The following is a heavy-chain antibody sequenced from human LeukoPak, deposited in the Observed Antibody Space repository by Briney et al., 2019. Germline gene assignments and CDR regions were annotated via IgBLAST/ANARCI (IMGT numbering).Heavy chain of an antibody. J-gene: IGHJ3*02. V-gene: IGHV1-2*02. CDR2: INPNSGGT. D-gene: IGHD1-26*01. Sequence: GASVKVSCKASGCTFTGYYMHWVRQAPGQGLEWMGWINPNSGGTNYAQKFQGRVTMTRDTSISTAYMELSRLRSDDTAVYYCARGTASHSGSYRYFDIWGQGTMVTVSS. CDR3: ARGTASHSGSYRYFDI. CDR1: GCTFTGYY.